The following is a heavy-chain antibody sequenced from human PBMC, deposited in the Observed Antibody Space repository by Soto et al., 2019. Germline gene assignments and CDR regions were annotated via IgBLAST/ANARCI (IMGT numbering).Heavy chain of an antibody. CDR2: IYHSGDT. D-gene: IGHD4-4*01. CDR3: ARETYSNYGGWIDF. V-gene: IGHV4-4*02. CDR1: GGSITSNNW. J-gene: IGHJ4*02. Sequence: QVQLQASGPRLVKPSGTLSLTCTVSGGSITSNNWWTWVRQPPGKGLEWIGEIYHSGDTNYKWSLGSRVSISVDKSKNQISLRLNSVTAADTAVYYCARETYSNYGGWIDFWGQGALVTVSS.